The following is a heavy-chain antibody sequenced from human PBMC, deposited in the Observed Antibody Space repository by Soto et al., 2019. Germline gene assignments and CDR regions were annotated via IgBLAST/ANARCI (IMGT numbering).Heavy chain of an antibody. D-gene: IGHD6-19*01. Sequence: EVQLVESGGGLVQPGGSLRLSCAASGFTFSSYSMSWVRQAPGKGLEWVSYTSSSSASLYADSVQGRFTISRDNARNSLYLQMNSLRAEDTAVYYCARVGSGWRQGDCWGQGTLVTVSS. V-gene: IGHV3-48*01. CDR3: ARVGSGWRQGDC. J-gene: IGHJ4*02. CDR2: TSSSSAS. CDR1: GFTFSSYS.